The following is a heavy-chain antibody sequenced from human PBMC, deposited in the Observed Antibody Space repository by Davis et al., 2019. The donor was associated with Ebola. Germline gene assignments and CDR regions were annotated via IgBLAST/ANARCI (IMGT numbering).Heavy chain of an antibody. J-gene: IGHJ5*02. V-gene: IGHV3-30*02. CDR2: IRYDGSNK. CDR1: GFTFSSYG. D-gene: IGHD4-11*01. CDR3: ARGRLQRNWFDP. Sequence: GESLKISCAASGFTFSSYGMHWVRQAPGKGLEWVAFIRYDGSNKYYADSVKGRFTISRDNSKNTLYLQMSSLRAEDTAVYYCARGRLQRNWFDPWGQGTLVTVSS.